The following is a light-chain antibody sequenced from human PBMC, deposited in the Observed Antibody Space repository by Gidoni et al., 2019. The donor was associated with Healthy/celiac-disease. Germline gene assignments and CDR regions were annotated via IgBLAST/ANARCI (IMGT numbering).Light chain of an antibody. CDR3: RQYDNRPT. CDR1: EDISNY. V-gene: IGKV1-33*01. Sequence: DIQMPQSPSSLSASVGDRVTITCQASEDISNYLNWYQQKPGKAPKLLIYDASNLETGVPSRCSGSGSETDFTFTISSLQPEDIATYYCRQYDNRPTFGGGTKVEIK. CDR2: DAS. J-gene: IGKJ4*01.